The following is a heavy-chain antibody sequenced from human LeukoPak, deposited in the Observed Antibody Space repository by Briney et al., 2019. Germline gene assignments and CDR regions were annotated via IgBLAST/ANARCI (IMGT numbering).Heavy chain of an antibody. Sequence: SETLSLTCTVSGGSISSTNYYWGWIRQPPGKGLEWIGSIFYTGTTYYTPSLKSRLTISVYTSKNQFSLKLSSVTAADTAVYYCARQKAYGSGSYFTHFDYWGQGTLVTVSS. CDR1: GGSISSTNYY. V-gene: IGHV4-39*01. CDR3: ARQKAYGSGSYFTHFDY. CDR2: IFYTGTT. D-gene: IGHD3-10*01. J-gene: IGHJ4*02.